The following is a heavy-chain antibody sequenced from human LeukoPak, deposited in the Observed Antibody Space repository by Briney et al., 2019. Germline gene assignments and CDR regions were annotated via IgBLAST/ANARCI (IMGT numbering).Heavy chain of an antibody. CDR2: LRGGDDST. Sequence: GGSLRLSCTASGFTITSYVTSWVRQAPGKGLEWISSLRGGDDSTNYADSVKGRFAISTDNFKNTVYLQMNTLTVDDTALYYCASRNDHWDFWGPGTLVTVSS. D-gene: IGHD1-1*01. V-gene: IGHV3-23*01. CDR3: ASRNDHWDF. J-gene: IGHJ4*02. CDR1: GFTITSYV.